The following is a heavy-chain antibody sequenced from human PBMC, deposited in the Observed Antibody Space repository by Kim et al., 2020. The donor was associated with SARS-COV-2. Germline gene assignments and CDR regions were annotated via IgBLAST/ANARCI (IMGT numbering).Heavy chain of an antibody. Sequence: YADSVMGRFTISGDNSKNTLSRQMNSLRAEDTAVYYCAKGQRLVREGMDVWGPGTTVTVSS. J-gene: IGHJ6*01. D-gene: IGHD6-13*01. CDR3: AKGQRLVREGMDV. V-gene: IGHV3-23*01.